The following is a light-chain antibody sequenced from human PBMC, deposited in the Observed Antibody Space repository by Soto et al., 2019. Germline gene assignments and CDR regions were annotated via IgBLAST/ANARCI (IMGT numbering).Light chain of an antibody. CDR3: QKSDALPYA. J-gene: IGKJ2*01. V-gene: IGKV1-33*01. CDR1: QDIRKY. CDR2: DAS. Sequence: IQMTQSPSLLSASVGDRVTITCQATQDIRKYLNWYQQTPGKAPKLLIYDASSLETGVPPRFRGSGSGTYFTFTISSLQPEDLATYYCQKSDALPYAFGQGTKLEIK.